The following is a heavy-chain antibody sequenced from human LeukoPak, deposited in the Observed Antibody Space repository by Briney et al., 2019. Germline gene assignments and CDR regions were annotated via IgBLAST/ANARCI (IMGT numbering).Heavy chain of an antibody. CDR2: ISAYNCHT. Sequence: ASVNVSCKASGYTFSIYGISWVRQAPGQGVEAMGWISAYNCHTYYAQKLQGRVTMTTDTSTSTAYMDLRSLRSADTAVYYCARLAKQWLAPIGDYWGQGTLVTVSS. D-gene: IGHD6-19*01. V-gene: IGHV1-18*01. CDR3: ARLAKQWLAPIGDY. J-gene: IGHJ4*02. CDR1: GYTFSIYG.